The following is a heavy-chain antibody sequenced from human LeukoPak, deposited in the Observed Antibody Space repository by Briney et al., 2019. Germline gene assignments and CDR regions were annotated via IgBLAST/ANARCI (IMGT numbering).Heavy chain of an antibody. CDR1: GFTFSSYW. J-gene: IGHJ4*02. D-gene: IGHD4-11*01. CDR2: IKQDGSEK. Sequence: GGSLRLSCAASGFTFSSYWMRWDRQAGRKGREWVANIKQDGSEKYYVDSVKGRFTISRDNAKKSLYLQMTSLRAEDPAVYYCARDPITLTTNYFDYWGQGTLVTVSS. CDR3: ARDPITLTTNYFDY. V-gene: IGHV3-7*01.